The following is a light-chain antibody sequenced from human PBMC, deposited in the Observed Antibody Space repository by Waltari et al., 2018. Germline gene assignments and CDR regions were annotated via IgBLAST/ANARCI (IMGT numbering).Light chain of an antibody. Sequence: QSALTQPRSVSGSPGQSVTISCPGTSSDVAGYNYVSWYQHHPGKAPKLIIYDVPKRPSGVPDRFSASKSDNTASLTISGLQAEDEADYYCCSYAGSITFWVFGGGTKLTVL. CDR3: CSYAGSITFWV. V-gene: IGLV2-11*01. CDR2: DVP. CDR1: SSDVAGYNY. J-gene: IGLJ3*02.